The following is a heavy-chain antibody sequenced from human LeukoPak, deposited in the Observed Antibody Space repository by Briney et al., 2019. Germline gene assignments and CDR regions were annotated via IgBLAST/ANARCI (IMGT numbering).Heavy chain of an antibody. Sequence: GGSLRLACAASGFTFSSYAMSWVRQAPGKGLEWVSAISGSGGSTYYADSVKGRFTISRDNSKNTLYLQMNSLRAEDTAVYYCAKDRGPGCSGSSCYSEVGWGQGTLVTVSS. V-gene: IGHV3-23*01. J-gene: IGHJ4*02. CDR1: GFTFSSYA. CDR3: AKDRGPGCSGSSCYSEVG. CDR2: ISGSGGST. D-gene: IGHD2-15*01.